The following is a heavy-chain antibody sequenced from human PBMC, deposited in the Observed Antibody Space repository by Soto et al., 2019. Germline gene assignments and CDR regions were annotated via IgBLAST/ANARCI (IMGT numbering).Heavy chain of an antibody. V-gene: IGHV1-69*01. CDR1: GGTFSSYA. Sequence: QVQLVQSGAEVKKPGSSVKVSCKASGGTFSSYAISWVRQAPGQGLEWMGGIIPIFGTANYAQKFQGRVTITADESTSTAYMELSSLRSEDTAVYYCARDRNSGSAPDYYGMDVWGQGTTVTVSS. D-gene: IGHD1-26*01. CDR3: ARDRNSGSAPDYYGMDV. CDR2: IIPIFGTA. J-gene: IGHJ6*02.